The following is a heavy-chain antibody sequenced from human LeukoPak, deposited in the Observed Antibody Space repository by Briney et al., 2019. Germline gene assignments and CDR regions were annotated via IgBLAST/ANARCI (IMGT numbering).Heavy chain of an antibody. CDR1: GGTFSSYA. D-gene: IGHD4-23*01. CDR3: ASEQYSGNYYFDY. Sequence: ASVKVSCKASGGTFSSYAISWVRQAPGQGLEWVGGIIPIFGTPNYAQKFQGRVTITTDEPTSTAYMELSSLRSEDTAVYYCASEQYSGNYYFDYWGQGTLVTVSS. J-gene: IGHJ4*02. CDR2: IIPIFGTP. V-gene: IGHV1-69*05.